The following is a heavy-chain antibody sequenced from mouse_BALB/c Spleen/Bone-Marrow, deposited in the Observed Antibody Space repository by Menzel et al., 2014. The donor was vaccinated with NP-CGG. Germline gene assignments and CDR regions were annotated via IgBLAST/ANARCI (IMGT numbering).Heavy chain of an antibody. CDR1: GFNIKDTY. CDR2: IDPANGNT. D-gene: IGHD2-2*01. V-gene: IGHV14-3*02. CDR3: ARNYGYGKSFAY. J-gene: IGHJ3*01. Sequence: SGAELVKPGASVKLSCTASGFNIKDTYMHWVKQRPEQGLEWIGRIDPANGNTKYDPKFQGKATITADTSSNPAFLQLSSLTSEDTAVYYCARNYGYGKSFAYWGQGTLVTVSA.